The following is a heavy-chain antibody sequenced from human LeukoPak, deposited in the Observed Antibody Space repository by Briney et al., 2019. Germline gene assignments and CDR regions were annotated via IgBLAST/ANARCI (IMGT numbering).Heavy chain of an antibody. CDR3: ASSISVYGNYFFYYYGMDV. CDR2: TYYRSKWYN. CDR1: GDSVSSNSAA. D-gene: IGHD4-11*01. J-gene: IGHJ6*02. Sequence: SQTLSLTCAISGDSVSSNSAAWNWIRQSPSRGLEWLGRTYYRSKWYNDYAVSVKSRITINPDTSKNQFSLQLNSVTPEDTAVYCCASSISVYGNYFFYYYGMDVWGQGTTVTVSS. V-gene: IGHV6-1*01.